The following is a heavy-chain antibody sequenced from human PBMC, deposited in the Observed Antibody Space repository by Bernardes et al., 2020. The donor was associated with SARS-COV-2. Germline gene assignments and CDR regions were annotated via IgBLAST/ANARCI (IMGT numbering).Heavy chain of an antibody. CDR3: ARPLVSGSYYYYYGMDV. V-gene: IGHV5-10-1*01. D-gene: IGHD2-15*01. Sequence: GASLKISSKGSEYNIATYWITWVRQMPGKGLEWMGRIDPSDSYAKYSPSFQGHVTISVDKSISTAYLQWSSLKASDTAMYYCARPLVSGSYYYYYGMDVWGQGTTVTVSS. CDR1: EYNIATYW. CDR2: IDPSDSYA. J-gene: IGHJ6*02.